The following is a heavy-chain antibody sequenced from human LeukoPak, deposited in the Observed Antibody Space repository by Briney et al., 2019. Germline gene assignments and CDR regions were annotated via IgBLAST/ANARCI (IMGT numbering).Heavy chain of an antibody. J-gene: IGHJ4*02. D-gene: IGHD3-22*01. CDR2: IYPGDSDT. CDR1: GYSFTSYW. Sequence: HGESLKISCKGSGYSFTSYWIGWVRQMPGKGLEWMGIIYPGDSDTRYSPSFQGQVTISADKSISTAYLQWSSLKASGTAMYYCARHPLNIYDSSGYYSFFDYWGQGTLVTVSS. V-gene: IGHV5-51*01. CDR3: ARHPLNIYDSSGYYSFFDY.